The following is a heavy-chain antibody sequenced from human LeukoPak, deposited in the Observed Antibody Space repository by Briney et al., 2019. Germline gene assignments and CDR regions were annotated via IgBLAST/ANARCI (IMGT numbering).Heavy chain of an antibody. CDR2: ISNTGGK. V-gene: IGHV3-23*01. CDR1: GFTFSSFA. J-gene: IGHJ4*02. Sequence: GGSLILSCAASGFTFSSFAMSWVRQAPGKGLEWVSGISNTGGKYYTDSVKGRFTISRDNSQNTLYLQMDRLRAEDTAVYFCAKVGAWYPADYWGQGTRVTVSS. D-gene: IGHD2-21*02. CDR3: AKVGAWYPADY.